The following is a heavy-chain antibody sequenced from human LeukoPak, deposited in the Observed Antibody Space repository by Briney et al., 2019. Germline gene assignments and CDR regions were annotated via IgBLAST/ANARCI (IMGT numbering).Heavy chain of an antibody. J-gene: IGHJ5*02. Sequence: SETLSLTCTVSGGSISSSSYYWGWIRQSPGKGLEWIGSIYYSGSTYYNPSLKSRVTISVDTSKNQFSLKPSSVTAADTAVYYCASLLWFGELSPVNWFDPWGQGTLVTVSS. CDR3: ASLLWFGELSPVNWFDP. V-gene: IGHV4-39*01. D-gene: IGHD3-10*01. CDR2: IYYSGST. CDR1: GGSISSSSYY.